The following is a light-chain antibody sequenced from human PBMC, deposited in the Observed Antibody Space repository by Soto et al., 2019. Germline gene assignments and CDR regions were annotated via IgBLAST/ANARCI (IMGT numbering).Light chain of an antibody. CDR3: QQSYSTPGT. CDR1: QSISSY. J-gene: IGKJ2*01. V-gene: IGKV1-39*01. CDR2: AAS. Sequence: DIQMTQSPSSLSASPGDRVTITCRASQSISSYLNWYQQKPGKAPKLLIYAASSLQSGVPSRFSGSGSGTDFTLTISSLQPEDFATYYCQQSYSTPGTFGQGTKLEIK.